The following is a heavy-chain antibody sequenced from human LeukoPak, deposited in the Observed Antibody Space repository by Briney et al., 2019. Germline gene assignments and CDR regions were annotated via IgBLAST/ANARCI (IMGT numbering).Heavy chain of an antibody. Sequence: EWIGGIYTSGSTNYNPSLKSRVTISVDTSKNQFSLKLSSVTAADTAVYYCAREGSSGYTFDYWGQGTLVTVSS. J-gene: IGHJ4*02. CDR3: AREGSSGYTFDY. CDR2: IYTSGST. V-gene: IGHV4-4*07. D-gene: IGHD3-22*01.